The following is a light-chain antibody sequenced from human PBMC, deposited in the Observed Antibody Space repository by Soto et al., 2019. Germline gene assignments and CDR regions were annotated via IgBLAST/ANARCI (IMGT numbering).Light chain of an antibody. CDR2: GAS. CDR1: QSVSSN. V-gene: IGKV3-15*01. CDR3: QQYNNWPRT. J-gene: IGKJ1*01. Sequence: EIVMTQSPATLSVSPGERATLSCRASQSVSSNLAWYQQKPGQAPRLLIYGASTRATGIPARFSGSGSGKEFTLTISSLQSEHFAVYYCQQYNNWPRTFGQGTKVQIK.